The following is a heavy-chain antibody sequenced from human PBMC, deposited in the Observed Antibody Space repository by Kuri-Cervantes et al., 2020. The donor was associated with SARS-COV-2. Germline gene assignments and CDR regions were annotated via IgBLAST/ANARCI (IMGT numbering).Heavy chain of an antibody. CDR3: ARDTRAFSWRAPPSSAYMDV. J-gene: IGHJ6*04. D-gene: IGHD3-3*01. Sequence: GGSLRLSCTASGFSFGNSYMRWIRQAPGKGLEWLSYISGTSTYTYYAESVKGRFTISRDNAKNSLYLQMSSLRAEDTALYYCARDTRAFSWRAPPSSAYMDVWGKGTTVTVSS. CDR2: ISGTSTYT. CDR1: GFSFGNSY. V-gene: IGHV3-11*06.